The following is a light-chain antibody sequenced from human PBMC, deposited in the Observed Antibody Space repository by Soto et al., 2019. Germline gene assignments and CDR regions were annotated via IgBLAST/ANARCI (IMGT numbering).Light chain of an antibody. V-gene: IGKV3-11*01. CDR2: DAS. Sequence: EIVLTQSPATLSLSPGERATLSCRASQSVSSYLAWYQQKRGQAPRLLIYDASNRATCIPARFSGSGSGTDFSLTISSLEPEDFAVYYCQQRSSWPLTFGGGTKVEIK. CDR3: QQRSSWPLT. CDR1: QSVSSY. J-gene: IGKJ4*01.